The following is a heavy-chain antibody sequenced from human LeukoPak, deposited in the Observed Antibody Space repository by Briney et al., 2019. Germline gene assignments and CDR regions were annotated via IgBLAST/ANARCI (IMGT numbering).Heavy chain of an antibody. CDR2: IYPGDSDT. D-gene: IGHD5-12*01. J-gene: IGHJ6*02. CDR3: ARRVSGNDSYYYYYGMDV. Sequence: GESLKISCKGSGYSFTSYWIGWVRQMPGKGLEWMGIIYPGDSDTRYSPSFQGQVTISADKSISTAYLQWSSLKASDTAMYYCARRVSGNDSYYYYYGMDVWGQGTTVTVSS. CDR1: GYSFTSYW. V-gene: IGHV5-51*01.